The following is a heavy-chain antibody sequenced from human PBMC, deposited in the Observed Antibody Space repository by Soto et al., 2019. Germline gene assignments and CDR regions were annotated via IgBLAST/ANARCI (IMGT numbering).Heavy chain of an antibody. Sequence: SQTLSLTCAMSGYSVSSNSAALNWIRQSPSRGLEWLGRTYYRSKWYNDYAVSVKSRITINPDTSKNQFSLQLNSVTPEDTAVYYCARDEIFGVVIRYYYYGMDVWGQGTTVTVSS. V-gene: IGHV6-1*01. CDR1: GYSVSSNSAA. J-gene: IGHJ6*02. CDR3: ARDEIFGVVIRYYYYGMDV. CDR2: TYYRSKWYN. D-gene: IGHD3-3*01.